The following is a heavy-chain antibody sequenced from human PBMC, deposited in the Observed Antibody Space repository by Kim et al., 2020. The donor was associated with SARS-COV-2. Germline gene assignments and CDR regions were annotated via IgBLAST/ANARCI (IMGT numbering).Heavy chain of an antibody. Sequence: GGSLRLSCAASGFTFSSYAMSWVRQAPGKGLEWVSAISGSGGSTYYADSVKGRFTISRDNSKNTLYLQMNSLRAEDTAVYYCAKPSMDYYDSSGYYYWGQGTLVTVSS. CDR1: GFTFSSYA. CDR3: AKPSMDYYDSSGYYY. D-gene: IGHD3-22*01. J-gene: IGHJ4*02. V-gene: IGHV3-23*01. CDR2: ISGSGGST.